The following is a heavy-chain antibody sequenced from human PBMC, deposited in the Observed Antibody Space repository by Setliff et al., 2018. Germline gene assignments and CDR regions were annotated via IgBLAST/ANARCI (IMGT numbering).Heavy chain of an antibody. V-gene: IGHV3-21*01. CDR1: GFTFSTYS. D-gene: IGHD5-12*01. CDR3: TRARDIAPTYYYMDV. J-gene: IGHJ6*03. Sequence: GGSLRLSCAASGFTFSTYSFNWVRQAPGKGLEWVSAISSTSTYIYYADSVKGRFTISRDNSKNSLYLHMNSLRAEDPAVYYCTRARDIAPTYYYMDVWGKGTTVTVSS. CDR2: ISSTSTYI.